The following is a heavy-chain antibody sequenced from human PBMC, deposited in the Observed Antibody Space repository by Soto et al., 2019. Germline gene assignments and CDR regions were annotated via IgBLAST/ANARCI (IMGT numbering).Heavy chain of an antibody. CDR3: ARYGTRGDW. V-gene: IGHV3-30*07. CDR2: IFSDGNRE. Sequence: GGSLRLSCVGSGFRFSDYAMHWVRQAPGKGLEWLTFIFSDGNREFYADSVKGRFTISRDNAKDSLYLHLNSLRVGDTAVYYCARYGTRGDWWGLGTQVTVSS. CDR1: GFRFSDYA. D-gene: IGHD3-10*01. J-gene: IGHJ5*01.